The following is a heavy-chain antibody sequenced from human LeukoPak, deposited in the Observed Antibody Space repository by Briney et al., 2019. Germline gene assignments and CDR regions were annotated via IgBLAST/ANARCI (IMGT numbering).Heavy chain of an antibody. Sequence: PSETLSLTCTVSGGSISSGGCYWSWIRQPPGKGLEWIGYINHSGSTNYNPSLKSRVTMSVDTSKNQFSLKVNSMTAADTAVYYCARVDYGDYSKDFDYWGQGTLVTVSS. CDR2: INHSGST. CDR3: ARVDYGDYSKDFDY. CDR1: GGSISSGGCY. J-gene: IGHJ4*02. D-gene: IGHD4-17*01. V-gene: IGHV4-30-2*01.